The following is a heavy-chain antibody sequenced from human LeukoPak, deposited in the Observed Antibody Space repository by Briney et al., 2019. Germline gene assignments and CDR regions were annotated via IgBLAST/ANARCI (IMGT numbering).Heavy chain of an antibody. J-gene: IGHJ6*02. CDR1: GGSISSSNW. CDR2: IYHSGST. Sequence: KSSETLSLTCAVSGGSISSSNWWSWVRQPPGKGLEWIGEIYHSGSTNYNPSLESRVTVSVDKSKNQFSLDLSSVTAADMAVYYCARFCGSTSWHSGCYYGIDVWGQGTTVTVSS. CDR3: ARFCGSTSWHSGCYYGIDV. V-gene: IGHV4-4*02. D-gene: IGHD2-2*01.